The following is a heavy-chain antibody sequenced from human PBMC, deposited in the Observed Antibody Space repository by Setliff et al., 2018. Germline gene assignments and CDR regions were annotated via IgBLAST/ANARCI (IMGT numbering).Heavy chain of an antibody. CDR2: IIPIFGTA. Sequence: ASVKVSCKASGGTFSSYAISWVRQAPGQGLERMGGIIPIFGTANYAQKFQGRVTITTDESTSTAYMELSSLRSEDTAVYYCASSLGYYYDSSGYRQPFTLDYWGQGTLVTV. D-gene: IGHD3-22*01. J-gene: IGHJ4*02. V-gene: IGHV1-69*05. CDR3: ASSLGYYYDSSGYRQPFTLDY. CDR1: GGTFSSYA.